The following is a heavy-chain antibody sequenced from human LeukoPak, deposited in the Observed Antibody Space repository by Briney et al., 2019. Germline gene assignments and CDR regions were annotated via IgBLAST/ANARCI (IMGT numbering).Heavy chain of an antibody. CDR3: ARDLFQGGSAYYYQAVY. J-gene: IGHJ4*02. V-gene: IGHV1-2*02. CDR2: INPNSGDT. CDR1: GYTFTGYY. D-gene: IGHD3-22*01. Sequence: ASVKVSCKASGYTFTGYYMHWVRQAPGQGLEWMGWINPNSGDTNYAQKFQGRVTMTRDTSISTAYMELSRLRSDDTAVYYSARDLFQGGSAYYYQAVYWGQGTLVTVSS.